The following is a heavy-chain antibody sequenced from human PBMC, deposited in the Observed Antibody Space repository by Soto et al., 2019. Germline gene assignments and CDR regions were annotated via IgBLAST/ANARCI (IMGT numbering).Heavy chain of an antibody. V-gene: IGHV3-23*01. CDR3: AKVSSSWYAGFFDL. J-gene: IGHJ4*02. CDR1: GFTVSSHA. Sequence: PGGSLRLSCEGSGFTVSSHAMTWVRQAPGKGLEWVSGLSDSGGSIYYADSVKGRFTISRDNSMNTLYLQMNTLRAEDTAIYYCAKVSSSWYAGFFDLWGQGTLVTVSS. D-gene: IGHD6-13*01. CDR2: LSDSGGSI.